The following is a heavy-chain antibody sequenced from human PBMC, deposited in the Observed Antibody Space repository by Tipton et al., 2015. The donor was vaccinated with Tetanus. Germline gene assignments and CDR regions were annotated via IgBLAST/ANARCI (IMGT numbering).Heavy chain of an antibody. CDR1: GDSISSSRFY. V-gene: IGHV4-39*01. D-gene: IGHD3-9*01. J-gene: IGHJ3*01. Sequence: TLSLTCTVTGDSISSSRFYWGWVRLAPGKGPEWIGSIYYRGDTYHSPSLKSRVTMSVDTSKNQFSVTLSSVTAADTAVYYCARTVFRSPDWLWTSAFDPWGQGKMVTVSS. CDR2: IYYRGDT. CDR3: ARTVFRSPDWLWTSAFDP.